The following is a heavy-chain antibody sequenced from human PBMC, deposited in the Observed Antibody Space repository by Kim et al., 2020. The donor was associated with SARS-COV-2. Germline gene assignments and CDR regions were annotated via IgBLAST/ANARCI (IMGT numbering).Heavy chain of an antibody. J-gene: IGHJ4*02. Sequence: GESLKISCEGSGYTFSTDWIGWVRQMPGKGLEWMGIIYPGDSDTRYSPSFQGQVTFSADKSISTAYLHWISLKASDTATYYCARLIRSAVQGHYFDSWGQGTLVTVSS. CDR2: IYPGDSDT. CDR3: ARLIRSAVQGHYFDS. V-gene: IGHV5-51*01. CDR1: GYTFSTDW.